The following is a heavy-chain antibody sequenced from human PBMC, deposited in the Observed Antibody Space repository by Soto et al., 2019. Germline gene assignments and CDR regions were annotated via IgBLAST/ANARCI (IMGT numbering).Heavy chain of an antibody. CDR1: GGSISSGGYY. J-gene: IGHJ4*02. Sequence: SETLSLTCTVSGGSISSGGYYWSWIRQHPGKGLEWIGYIYYSGSTYYNPSLKSRVTISVGTSKNQFSLKLSPVTAADTAVYYCARVRSYDSSGYQYYFDYWGQGTLVTVSS. V-gene: IGHV4-31*03. D-gene: IGHD3-22*01. CDR3: ARVRSYDSSGYQYYFDY. CDR2: IYYSGST.